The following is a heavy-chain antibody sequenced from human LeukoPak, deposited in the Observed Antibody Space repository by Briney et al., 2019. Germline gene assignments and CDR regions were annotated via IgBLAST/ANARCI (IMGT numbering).Heavy chain of an antibody. CDR3: ARYPVKIPSGYSYGYMDY. J-gene: IGHJ4*02. D-gene: IGHD5-18*01. CDR1: GYTFTGYY. Sequence: GAPVKVSCEASGYTFTGYYLHWVRQAPGQGLEWMGWINTNTGNPTYAQGFTGRFVFSLDTSVSTAYLQISSLKAEDTAVYYCARYPVKIPSGYSYGYMDYWGQGTLVTVSS. CDR2: INTNTGNP. V-gene: IGHV7-4-1*02.